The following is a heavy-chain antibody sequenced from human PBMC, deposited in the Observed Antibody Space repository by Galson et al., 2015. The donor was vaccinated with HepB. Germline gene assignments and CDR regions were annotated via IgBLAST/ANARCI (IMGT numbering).Heavy chain of an antibody. Sequence: SVKVSCKASGYTFISYVMHWARQAPGQRLEWMGWINAGNANTRISEKFQGRVAITRDTSASTAYMELSSLTSEDTAVYYCARVGLRGYDYLDYWGQGTLVTVSS. J-gene: IGHJ4*02. D-gene: IGHD5-12*01. V-gene: IGHV1-3*01. CDR3: ARVGLRGYDYLDY. CDR1: GYTFISYV. CDR2: INAGNANT.